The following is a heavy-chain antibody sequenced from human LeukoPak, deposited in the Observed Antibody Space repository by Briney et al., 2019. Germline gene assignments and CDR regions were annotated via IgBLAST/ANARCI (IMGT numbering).Heavy chain of an antibody. D-gene: IGHD6-19*01. J-gene: IGHJ3*02. CDR2: ISGSGGST. V-gene: IGHV3-23*01. CDR1: GFTFSSYA. Sequence: GGSLRLSCAASGFTFSSYAMSWVRQAAGKGLEWVSAISGSGGSTYYADSVKGRFTISRDNSRNTLYLQMNSLRAEDTAVYYCAKVSGWYEGDALDIWGQGTMVTVSS. CDR3: AKVSGWYEGDALDI.